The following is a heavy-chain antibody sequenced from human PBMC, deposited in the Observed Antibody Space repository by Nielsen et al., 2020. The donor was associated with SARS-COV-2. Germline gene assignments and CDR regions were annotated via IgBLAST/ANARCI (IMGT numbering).Heavy chain of an antibody. V-gene: IGHV3-48*03. J-gene: IGHJ4*02. CDR1: GFTFSSYE. CDR2: ISSSGSTI. D-gene: IGHD6-6*01. Sequence: GSLRLSCAASGFTFSSYEMNWVRQAPGKGLEWVSYISSSGSTIYYADSVKGRFTISRDNAKNSLYLQMNSLRAEDTAVYYCARRNLVDFDYWGQGTLVTVSS. CDR3: ARRNLVDFDY.